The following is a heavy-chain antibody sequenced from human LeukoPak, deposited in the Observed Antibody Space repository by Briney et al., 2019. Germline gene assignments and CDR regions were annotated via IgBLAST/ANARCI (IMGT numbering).Heavy chain of an antibody. CDR3: ARVVDSTRAFHV. CDR2: ISGGGGT. D-gene: IGHD2-21*01. J-gene: IGHJ3*01. Sequence: GGSLRLSCAASGFTVSNNFMSWVRQAPGQGLDWVSLISGGGGTYYAASVKGRFTISRGNSENSLYLQMNSLRPEDTAAYYCARVVDSTRAFHVWGQGTLVIVSS. CDR1: GFTVSNNF. V-gene: IGHV3-66*01.